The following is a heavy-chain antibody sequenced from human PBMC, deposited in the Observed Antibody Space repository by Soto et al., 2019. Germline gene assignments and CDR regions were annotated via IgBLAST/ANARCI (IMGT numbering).Heavy chain of an antibody. Sequence: PSETLSLTCTVSGGSITFNEYWGWIRQPPGKGLEWIGEIYLNGSTNYSPSLKSRITISVDTSKNQFSLKLSSLTAADTAVYYCARVWYSSSSFDPWGQGTRVTVSS. J-gene: IGHJ5*02. CDR1: GGSITFNEY. D-gene: IGHD6-6*01. V-gene: IGHV4-4*02. CDR2: IYLNGST. CDR3: ARVWYSSSSFDP.